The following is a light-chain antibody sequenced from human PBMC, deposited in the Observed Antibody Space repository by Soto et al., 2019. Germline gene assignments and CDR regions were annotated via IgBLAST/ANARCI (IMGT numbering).Light chain of an antibody. CDR3: SSYAGAVV. CDR2: EGS. CDR1: SSDVGSYNL. J-gene: IGLJ2*01. Sequence: QSVLTQPASVSGSPGQSITISCTGTSSDVGSYNLVSWYQHHPGKAPKLMIYEGSNRPSGVSTRFSGSKPGNTASLTISGLQAEDEADYYGSSYAGAVVFGGGTKLTVL. V-gene: IGLV2-23*01.